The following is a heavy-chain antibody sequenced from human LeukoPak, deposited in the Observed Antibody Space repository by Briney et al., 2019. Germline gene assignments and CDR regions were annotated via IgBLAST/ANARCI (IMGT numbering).Heavy chain of an antibody. J-gene: IGHJ6*03. CDR1: GYTFSGSY. CDR3: AREVVPAATYMDV. V-gene: IGHV1-2*06. Sequence: GASVKVSCKASGYTFSGSYIHWVRQAPGQGLEWMGRINPNSGDTNYAQKFQGRVTMTRDTSISTAYMELSRLRSDDTAVYYCAREVVPAATYMDVWGKGTTVTISS. CDR2: INPNSGDT. D-gene: IGHD2-2*01.